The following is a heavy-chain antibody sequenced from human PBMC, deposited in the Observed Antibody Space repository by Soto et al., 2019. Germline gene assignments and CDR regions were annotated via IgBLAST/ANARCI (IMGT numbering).Heavy chain of an antibody. J-gene: IGHJ6*02. Sequence: QVQLVQSGAEVKKPGASVKVSCKASGYTFTSYDINWVRQATGQGLEWMGWMNPNSGNTSYAQKFQGRVTMTRNTSISTAYMELSSLRSEDTAVYYCAKHPYWGGYYYNGMDVWGQGTTVTVSS. CDR2: MNPNSGNT. D-gene: IGHD7-27*01. CDR1: GYTFTSYD. CDR3: AKHPYWGGYYYNGMDV. V-gene: IGHV1-8*01.